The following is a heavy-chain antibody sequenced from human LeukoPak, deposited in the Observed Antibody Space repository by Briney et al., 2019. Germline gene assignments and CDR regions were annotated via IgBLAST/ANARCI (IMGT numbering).Heavy chain of an antibody. CDR2: ISGSGGST. CDR1: EFTFSSYA. V-gene: IGHV3-23*01. Sequence: PGGSLRLSCAASEFTFSSYAMSWVRQAPGKGLEWVSAISGSGGSTYYADSVKGRFTISRDNSKNTLYLQMNSLRAEDTAVYYCAKDYSKTSYYGSGTYYRPNWFDPWGQGTLVTVSS. CDR3: AKDYSKTSYYGSGTYYRPNWFDP. D-gene: IGHD3-10*01. J-gene: IGHJ5*02.